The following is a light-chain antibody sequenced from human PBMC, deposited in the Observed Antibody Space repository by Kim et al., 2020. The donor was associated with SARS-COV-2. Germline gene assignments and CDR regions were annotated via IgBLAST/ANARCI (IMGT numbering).Light chain of an antibody. CDR3: QQSYSTPRT. J-gene: IGKJ1*01. Sequence: EIQMTQSPSSLPASVGDRVTITCRASQSISSYLNWYQQKPGKVPKLLIYAASSLQSGVPSRFSGSGSGTDFTLSISSLQPEDFATYYCQQSYSTPRTFGQGTKVDIK. CDR2: AAS. V-gene: IGKV1-39*01. CDR1: QSISSY.